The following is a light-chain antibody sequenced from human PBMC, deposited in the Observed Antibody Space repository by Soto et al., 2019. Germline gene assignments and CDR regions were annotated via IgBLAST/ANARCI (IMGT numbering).Light chain of an antibody. V-gene: IGKV4-1*01. J-gene: IGKJ4*01. CDR2: WAS. CDR3: QQHYSTPLT. Sequence: DIVMTQSPDSLAVSLGVRATINCKSSQSVLYSSNNKNYLAWYQQKPGQPPKLLIYWASTRESGVPDRFSGSGSGTDFTLTISSLQAEDVAVYYCQQHYSTPLTFGGGTKVEIK. CDR1: QSVLYSSNNKNY.